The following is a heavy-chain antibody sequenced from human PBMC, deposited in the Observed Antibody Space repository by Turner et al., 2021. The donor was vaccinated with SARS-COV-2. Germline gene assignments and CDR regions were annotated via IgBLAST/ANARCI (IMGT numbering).Heavy chain of an antibody. CDR1: GFTFSSYS. CDR2: ISSTRSYI. J-gene: IGHJ4*02. V-gene: IGHV3-21*01. Sequence: EVQLVESGGGLVKPGGSLRLSCAASGFTFSSYSMIWVRQAPGKRLEWVSSISSTRSYIYYADSVKGRFTISRDNAKNSLYLQMNSLRAEDTAVYYCARDPGYSGYDYWQNTEFFDYWGQGTLVTVSS. D-gene: IGHD5-12*01. CDR3: ARDPGYSGYDYWQNTEFFDY.